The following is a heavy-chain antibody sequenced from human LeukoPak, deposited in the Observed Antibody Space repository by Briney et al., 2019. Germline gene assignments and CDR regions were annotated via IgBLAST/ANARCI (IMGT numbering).Heavy chain of an antibody. CDR1: GYTFTTYA. Sequence: EASVKVSCKASGYTFTTYAMHWVRQAPGQRLEWMGWINAGNGNTKYSQKFQGRVTITRDTSASTAYMELSSLRSEDTAVYYCARDSNGKDFWSGYFYGSGSYCLGWFDYWGQGTLVTVSS. CDR3: ARDSNGKDFWSGYFYGSGSYCLGWFDY. J-gene: IGHJ4*02. CDR2: INAGNGNT. V-gene: IGHV1-3*01. D-gene: IGHD3-10*01.